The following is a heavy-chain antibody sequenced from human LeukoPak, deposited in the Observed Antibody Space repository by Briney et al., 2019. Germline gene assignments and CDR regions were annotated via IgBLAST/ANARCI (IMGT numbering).Heavy chain of an antibody. Sequence: GASVKVSCKASGYTFTSYDINWVRQATGQGLEWMGWMNPNSGNTGYAQKFQGRVTMTRNTSISTAYMELSSLRSEDTAVYYCARGFSRRGWLAPPYYYYYYMDVWGKGTTVTVSS. J-gene: IGHJ6*03. CDR3: ARGFSRRGWLAPPYYYYYYMDV. CDR1: GYTFTSYD. D-gene: IGHD6-19*01. CDR2: MNPNSGNT. V-gene: IGHV1-8*01.